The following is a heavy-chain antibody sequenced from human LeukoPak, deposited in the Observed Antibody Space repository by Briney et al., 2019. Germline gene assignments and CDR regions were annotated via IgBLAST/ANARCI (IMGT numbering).Heavy chain of an antibody. CDR3: AGRIAVAGNYFDY. V-gene: IGHV4-4*02. CDR2: IYYSGST. J-gene: IGHJ4*02. D-gene: IGHD6-19*01. Sequence: PSETLSLTCAVSGGSIINPNWWSWIRQPPGKGLEWIGSIYYSGSTYYNPSLKSRVTISVDTSKNQFSLKLSSVTAADTAVYYCAGRIAVAGNYFDYWGQGTLVTVSS. CDR1: GGSIINPNW.